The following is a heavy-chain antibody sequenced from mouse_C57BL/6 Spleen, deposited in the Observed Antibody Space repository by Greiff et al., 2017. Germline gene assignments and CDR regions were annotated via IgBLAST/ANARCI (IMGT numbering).Heavy chain of an antibody. CDR3: ARWGYDYDYYFDY. CDR1: GFNITDYY. V-gene: IGHV14-2*01. CDR2: IDPEDGET. Sequence: VQLKQSGAELVKPGASVKLSCTASGFNITDYYMHWVKQRTEQGLEWIGRIDPEDGETKYAPKFPGKATITADTSSNTAYLQLSSLTAEDTAVYYCARWGYDYDYYFDYWGQGTTLTVSA. J-gene: IGHJ2*01. D-gene: IGHD2-4*01.